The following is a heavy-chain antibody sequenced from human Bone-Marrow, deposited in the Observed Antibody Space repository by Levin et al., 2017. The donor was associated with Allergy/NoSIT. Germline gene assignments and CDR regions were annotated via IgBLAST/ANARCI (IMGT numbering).Heavy chain of an antibody. CDR2: ISNSGNTI. CDR3: ARAYTSGSYYFDY. J-gene: IGHJ4*02. CDR1: GFTFSDYH. V-gene: IGHV3-11*01. Sequence: GGSLRLSCAVSGFTFSDYHITWIRQAPGKGLEWISYISNSGNTIHYADSVRGRFTISRDNAKDSLYLQMSSLRAEDTAVYYCARAYTSGSYYFDYWSQGTPVTVSS. D-gene: IGHD6-19*01.